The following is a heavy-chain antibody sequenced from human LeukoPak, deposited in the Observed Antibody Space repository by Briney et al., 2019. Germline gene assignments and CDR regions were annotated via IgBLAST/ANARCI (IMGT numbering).Heavy chain of an antibody. V-gene: IGHV3-33*01. J-gene: IGHJ4*02. CDR1: GFTFRSYG. CDR2: IWYDGSNK. CDR3: ARDWGYSGPTTYFDY. D-gene: IGHD1-26*01. Sequence: GGSLRLSCAASGFTFRSYGMHWVRQAPGKGLEWVAVIWYDGSNKYYADSVKGRFTISRDNSKNTLYLQMNSLRAEDTAVYYCARDWGYSGPTTYFDYWGQGTLVTVSS.